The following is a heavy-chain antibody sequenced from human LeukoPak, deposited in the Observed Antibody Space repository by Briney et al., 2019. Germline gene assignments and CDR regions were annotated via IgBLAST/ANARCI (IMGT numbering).Heavy chain of an antibody. V-gene: IGHV3-53*01. D-gene: IGHD3-16*01. CDR1: GFTVSSNY. CDR2: IYSGGST. CDR3: ARALSRGYYFDY. J-gene: IGHJ4*01. Sequence: RGSLRLSCAVSGFTVSSNYMSWVRQAPGKGLEWVSFIYSGGSTYYADSVKGRFTISRDNSKNTLYLQMNSLRPEDTAVYYCARALSRGYYFDYWGHGTQVTVSS.